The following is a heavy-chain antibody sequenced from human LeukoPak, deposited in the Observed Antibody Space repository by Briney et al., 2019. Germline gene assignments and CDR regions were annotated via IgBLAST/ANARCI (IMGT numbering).Heavy chain of an antibody. D-gene: IGHD6-13*01. CDR1: GGSMSSYY. J-gene: IGHJ4*02. CDR3: ARHRVIAAAGTGVFDS. Sequence: SETLSLTCTISGGSMSSYYWSWIRQPPGKGLEWIGYIYYSGSTNYNPSLKSRVTISVGTSKSQFSLKLSSVTAADTAIYYCARHRVIAAAGTGVFDSWGQGTLSPSPQ. CDR2: IYYSGST. V-gene: IGHV4-59*08.